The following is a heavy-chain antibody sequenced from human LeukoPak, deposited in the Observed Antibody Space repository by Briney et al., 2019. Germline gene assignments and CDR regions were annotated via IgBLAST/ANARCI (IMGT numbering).Heavy chain of an antibody. CDR1: GFTFSTYA. V-gene: IGHV3-23*01. J-gene: IGHJ4*02. D-gene: IGHD2-21*02. CDR2: ISTDAGET. CDR3: ARDKLMGDSYFVY. Sequence: GGSLRLSCAASGFTFSTYAMSWVRQAPGKGLEWVSAISTDAGETHYADSVKGRFTISRDNSKNTVSLQMNGLRAEDTAVYYCARDKLMGDSYFVYWGQGSLVTVSS.